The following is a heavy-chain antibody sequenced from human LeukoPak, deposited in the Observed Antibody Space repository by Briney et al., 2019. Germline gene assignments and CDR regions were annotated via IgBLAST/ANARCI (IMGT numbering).Heavy chain of an antibody. D-gene: IGHD2-2*01. CDR2: IYYSGST. CDR1: GGSISSHY. Sequence: SETLSLTCTVSGGSISSHYWSWIRQPPGKGLEWIGYIYYSGSTNYNPSLKSRVTISVDTSKNQFSLKLSSVTAADTAVYYCARDKEGEYCSSTSCSYYYYMDVWGKGTTVTVSS. J-gene: IGHJ6*03. CDR3: ARDKEGEYCSSTSCSYYYYMDV. V-gene: IGHV4-59*11.